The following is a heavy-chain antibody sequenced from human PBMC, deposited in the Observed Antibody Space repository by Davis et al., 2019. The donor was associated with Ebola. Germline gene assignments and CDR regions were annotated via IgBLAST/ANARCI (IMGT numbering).Heavy chain of an antibody. CDR2: IYHSGST. J-gene: IGHJ6*02. Sequence: SETLSLTCAVSGDSISSSNWWSSVRQPPGKGLEWIGYIYHSGSTYYNPSLKSRVNMSVDRSKNQFSLKLTSLTTADTAVYYCARASVAPGPMDVWGQGTTVTVSS. D-gene: IGHD4-23*01. CDR1: GDSISSSNW. CDR3: ARASVAPGPMDV. V-gene: IGHV4-4*02.